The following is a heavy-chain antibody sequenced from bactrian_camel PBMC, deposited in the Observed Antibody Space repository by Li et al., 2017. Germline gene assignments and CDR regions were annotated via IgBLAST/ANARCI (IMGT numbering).Heavy chain of an antibody. V-gene: IGHV3S55*01. J-gene: IGHJ4*01. CDR3: AADLARHCGAFSGLFARAS. Sequence: HVQLVESGGGSVQAGGSLRLSCAARGYTYDTYCMGWFRRPPGKEREGIAVIDSDGDTAYAESLKDRFTISVDNAKNTLYLQMNSLKPEDSAMYYCAADLARHCGAFSGLFARASWGQGTQVTFS. D-gene: IGHD5*01. CDR1: GYTYDTYC. CDR2: IDSDGDT.